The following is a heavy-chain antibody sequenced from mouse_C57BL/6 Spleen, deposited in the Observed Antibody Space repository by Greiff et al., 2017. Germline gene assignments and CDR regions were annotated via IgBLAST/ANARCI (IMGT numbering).Heavy chain of an antibody. CDR3: ARTDYGSSSYWYFDV. CDR2: IYPRSGNT. CDR1: GYTFISYG. V-gene: IGHV1-81*01. Sequence: VQLQQSGAELARPGASVKLSCKASGYTFISYGISWVKQRTGQGLEWIGEIYPRSGNTYYNEKFKGKATLTADKSSSTAYMELRSLTSEDSAVYFCARTDYGSSSYWYFDVWGTGTTVTVSS. D-gene: IGHD1-1*01. J-gene: IGHJ1*03.